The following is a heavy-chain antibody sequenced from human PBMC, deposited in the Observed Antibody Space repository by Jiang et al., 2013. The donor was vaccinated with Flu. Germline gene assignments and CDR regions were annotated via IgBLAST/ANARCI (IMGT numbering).Heavy chain of an antibody. CDR1: GFDFNSYG. Sequence: RSLRLSCAASGFDFNSYGIHWVRQAPGKGLDWVAVISYDGGTKYYTDSVKGRFTISRDNSKSTVYLEMDSLRPEDTAVYYCAKEYSSSLYYYYMAVWGRGTTVTVSS. D-gene: IGHD6-6*01. CDR3: AKEYSSSLYYYYMAV. V-gene: IGHV3-30*18. CDR2: ISYDGGTK. J-gene: IGHJ6*03.